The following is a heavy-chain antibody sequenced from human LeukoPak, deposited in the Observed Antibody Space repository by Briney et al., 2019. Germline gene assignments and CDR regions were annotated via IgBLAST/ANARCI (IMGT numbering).Heavy chain of an antibody. Sequence: GESLKISCKGSGYSFTSYWIGWVRPMPGKGLEWMGIIYPGDSDTRYSPSFQGQVTISADKSISTAYLQWSSLKASDTAMYYCARPATYYYGSGSSYDAFDIWGQGTMVTVSS. D-gene: IGHD3-10*01. CDR3: ARPATYYYGSGSSYDAFDI. V-gene: IGHV5-51*01. J-gene: IGHJ3*02. CDR1: GYSFTSYW. CDR2: IYPGDSDT.